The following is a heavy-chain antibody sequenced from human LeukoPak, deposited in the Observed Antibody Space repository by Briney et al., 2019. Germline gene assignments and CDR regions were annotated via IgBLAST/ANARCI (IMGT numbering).Heavy chain of an antibody. CDR2: IRQDESER. CDR3: ARLSAYYYGSYFYYYMDV. Sequence: RGSLRLSCVGPGVTFSSDWMTSGCQLPGKGPEWVANIRQDESERYFADSVKGRFTISRDNAKKSVYLHMSSLRAEDTALYYCARLSAYYYGSYFYYYMDVWGKGTPVTVSS. D-gene: IGHD3-10*01. CDR1: GVTFSSDW. J-gene: IGHJ6*03. V-gene: IGHV3-7*01.